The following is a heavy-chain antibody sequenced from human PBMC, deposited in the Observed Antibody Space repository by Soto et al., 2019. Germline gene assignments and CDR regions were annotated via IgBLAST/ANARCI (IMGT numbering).Heavy chain of an antibody. CDR3: ATAHKTSGSYFYNWFDP. J-gene: IGHJ5*02. V-gene: IGHV4-59*01. CDR2: IYYSGST. D-gene: IGHD3-10*01. Sequence: PSETLSLTCTVSGGSISSYYWSWIRQPPGKGLEWIGYIYYSGSTNYNPSLKSRVTISVDTSKNQFSLKLSSVTAADTAVYYCATAHKTSGSYFYNWFDPWGQGTLVTVSS. CDR1: GGSISSYY.